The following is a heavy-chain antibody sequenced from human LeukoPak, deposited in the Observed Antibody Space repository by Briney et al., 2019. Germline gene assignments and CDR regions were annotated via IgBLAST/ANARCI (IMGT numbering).Heavy chain of an antibody. J-gene: IGHJ3*02. CDR1: GFNFSSYW. CDR2: IKQDGTEK. V-gene: IGHV3-7*04. D-gene: IGHD4-17*01. Sequence: GGSLRLSCAAAGFNFSSYWMTWVRQAPGKGLEWVANIKQDGTEKHYVDSVKGRFTISRDNAKNSLYLQMNSPRDVDTAVYFCARPTAVTLVDAFNIWGLGTMVTVSS. CDR3: ARPTAVTLVDAFNI.